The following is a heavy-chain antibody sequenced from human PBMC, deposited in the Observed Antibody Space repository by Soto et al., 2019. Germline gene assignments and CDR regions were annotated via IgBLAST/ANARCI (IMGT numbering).Heavy chain of an antibody. D-gene: IGHD6-13*01. CDR3: TRDESRDSSARGCFEP. CDR1: GFTFRSFT. J-gene: IGHJ5*02. Sequence: GESLRLSCAASGFTFRSFTMNWVRQAPGKGLEWFSTISSNSTYIYYTDALRGRFTITRDNAKNSLHLHMNSLRAEDTALYYCTRDESRDSSARGCFEPWGPGTLVTVSS. V-gene: IGHV3-21*01. CDR2: ISSNSTYI.